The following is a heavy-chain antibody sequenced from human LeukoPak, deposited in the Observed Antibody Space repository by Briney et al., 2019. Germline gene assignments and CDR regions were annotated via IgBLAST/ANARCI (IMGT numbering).Heavy chain of an antibody. CDR2: IWYDGSNQ. Sequence: GGSLRLSCAASGFMFRSYGMHWVRQAPGKGLEWVAVIWYDGSNQYYADSVKGRFTISRDNSKNTLYLQMNSLRAEDTAVYYCISSSPSFDYWGQGTLVTVSS. CDR3: ISSSPSFDY. CDR1: GFMFRSYG. J-gene: IGHJ4*02. V-gene: IGHV3-33*01.